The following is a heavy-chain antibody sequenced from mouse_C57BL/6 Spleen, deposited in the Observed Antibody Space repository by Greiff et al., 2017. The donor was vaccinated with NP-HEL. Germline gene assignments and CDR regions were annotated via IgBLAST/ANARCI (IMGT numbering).Heavy chain of an antibody. CDR2: IWSGGST. V-gene: IGHV2-2*01. Sequence: VQGVESGPGLVQPSQSLSITCTVSGFSLTSYGVHWVRQSPGKGLEWLGVIWSGGSTDYNAAFISRLSISKDNSKSQVFFKMNSLQADDTAIYYCARKGGGSSYGYYAMDYWGQGTSVTVSS. CDR3: ARKGGGSSYGYYAMDY. J-gene: IGHJ4*01. CDR1: GFSLTSYG. D-gene: IGHD1-1*01.